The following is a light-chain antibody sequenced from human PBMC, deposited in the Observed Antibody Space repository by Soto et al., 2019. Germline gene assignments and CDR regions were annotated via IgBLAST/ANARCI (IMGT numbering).Light chain of an antibody. CDR1: SSDVVTYNL. J-gene: IGLJ1*01. CDR2: EGT. V-gene: IGLV2-23*01. CDR3: CSYVGSSTYV. Sequence: QSVLTQPASVSGSPGQSITISCTGTSSDVVTYNLVSWYQQHPGKAPKLMVYEGTKRPSGVSNRFSGSKSGNTASLTISGLQAEDEADYYCCSYVGSSTYVFGTGTKVTAL.